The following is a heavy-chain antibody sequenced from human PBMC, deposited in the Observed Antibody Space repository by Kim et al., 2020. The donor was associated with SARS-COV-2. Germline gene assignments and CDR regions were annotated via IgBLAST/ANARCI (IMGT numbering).Heavy chain of an antibody. J-gene: IGHJ3*02. CDR3: AKDGLGAHAWDAFDI. Sequence: DSVKGRFTISRDNSKNTLYLQMNSLRAEDTAVYYCAKDGLGAHAWDAFDIWGQGTMVTVSS. V-gene: IGHV3-23*01. D-gene: IGHD1-26*01.